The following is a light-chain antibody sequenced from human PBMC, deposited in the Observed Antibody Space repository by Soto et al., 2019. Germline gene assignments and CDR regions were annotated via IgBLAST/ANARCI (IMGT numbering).Light chain of an antibody. Sequence: DLQVTQSPSTLSASVGDRVTITCRTSQSNSNFLNWYQHKLGKAPKLLIYDASRLYSGVPSRFSGSGSGTDFTLTISSLQPEDFATYYCQQSYITPRTFGQGTKEDIK. CDR1: QSNSNF. CDR2: DAS. J-gene: IGKJ1*01. CDR3: QQSYITPRT. V-gene: IGKV1-39*01.